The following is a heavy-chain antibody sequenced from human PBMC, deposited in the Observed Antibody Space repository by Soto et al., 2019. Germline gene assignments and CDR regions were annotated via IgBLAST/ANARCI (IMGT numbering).Heavy chain of an antibody. V-gene: IGHV5-51*01. J-gene: IGHJ4*02. CDR3: ARPASGSGSKVDY. D-gene: IGHD6-19*01. Sequence: PGESLKLSCQGSGYTFTTYWIGWVRPLPGKGLEWMGIIYPGDSDTRYSPSFQGQVTISADKSITTAYLQWSSLKASDTAMYYCARPASGSGSKVDYWGQGTLVTVSS. CDR1: GYTFTTYW. CDR2: IYPGDSDT.